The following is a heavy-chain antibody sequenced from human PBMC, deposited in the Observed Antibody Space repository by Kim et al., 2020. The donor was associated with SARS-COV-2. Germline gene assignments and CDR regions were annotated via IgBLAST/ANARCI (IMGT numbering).Heavy chain of an antibody. CDR1: GLTFSNYA. D-gene: IGHD3-3*01. Sequence: GGSLRLSCAASGLTFSNYAMTWVRQAPGKGLEWVSGISGSGGSPYYVDSVEGRFTISRDNSKNRLYLQMNNLRADDTAVYFCGKAKLSGYDYAYGLDAWGLGTTVTVSS. V-gene: IGHV3-23*01. J-gene: IGHJ6*02. CDR2: ISGSGGSP. CDR3: GKAKLSGYDYAYGLDA.